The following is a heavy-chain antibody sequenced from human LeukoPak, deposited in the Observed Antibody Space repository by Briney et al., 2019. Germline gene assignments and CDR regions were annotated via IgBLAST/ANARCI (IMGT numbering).Heavy chain of an antibody. CDR2: MNPNSGNT. Sequence: ASVKVSCKASGYTFTSYDINWVRQATGQGLEWMGWMNPNSGNTGYAQKFQGRVTMTRNTSISTAYMELSSLRSGDTAVYYCARGSGGGLYYYYYMDVWGKGTTVTVSS. CDR1: GYTFTSYD. V-gene: IGHV1-8*01. CDR3: ARGSGGGLYYYYYMDV. D-gene: IGHD2-15*01. J-gene: IGHJ6*03.